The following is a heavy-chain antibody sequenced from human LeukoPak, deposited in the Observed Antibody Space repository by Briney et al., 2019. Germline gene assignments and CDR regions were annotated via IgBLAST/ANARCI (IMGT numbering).Heavy chain of an antibody. D-gene: IGHD3-10*01. V-gene: IGHV4-4*07. Sequence: PSETLSLTCTVSGGSIISSCFWSWIRHPAGKGLEWIGRIYYTGITDFNPSLESRVTMSVDTSKNQFSLKLTSVTATDTAVYYCAKYASGSLVVWGRGTLVTVSS. J-gene: IGHJ4*02. CDR3: AKYASGSLVV. CDR1: GGSIISSCF. CDR2: IYYTGIT.